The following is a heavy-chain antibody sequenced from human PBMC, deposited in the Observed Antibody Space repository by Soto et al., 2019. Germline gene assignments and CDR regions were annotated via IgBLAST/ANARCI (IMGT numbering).Heavy chain of an antibody. D-gene: IGHD2-2*01. Sequence: EVQLVQSGAEVKKPGESLRISCKGSGYSFTSYWISWVRQMPGKGLEWMGRIDPSDSYTNYSPSFQGHVTISADKSISTAYLQWSSLKASDTAMYYCARLDIVVVPAAIRGFWSGYSFDYWGQGTLVTVSS. CDR1: GYSFTSYW. CDR3: ARLDIVVVPAAIRGFWSGYSFDY. J-gene: IGHJ4*02. V-gene: IGHV5-10-1*03. CDR2: IDPSDSYT.